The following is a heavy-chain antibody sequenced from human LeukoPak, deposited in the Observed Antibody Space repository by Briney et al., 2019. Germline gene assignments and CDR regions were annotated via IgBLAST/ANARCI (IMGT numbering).Heavy chain of an antibody. J-gene: IGHJ3*02. D-gene: IGHD3-22*01. V-gene: IGHV4-59*01. CDR1: GGSISSYY. Sequence: SETLSLTCTVSGGSISSYYWSWIRQPPGKGLEGIGYIYYSGSTNYNPSLKSRVTISVDTSKNQFSLKLSSVTAADTAVYYCARVRGGYYGAFDIWGQGTMVTVSS. CDR2: IYYSGST. CDR3: ARVRGGYYGAFDI.